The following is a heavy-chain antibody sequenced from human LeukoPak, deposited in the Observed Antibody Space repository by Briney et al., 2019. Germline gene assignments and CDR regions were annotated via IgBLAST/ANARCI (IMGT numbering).Heavy chain of an antibody. CDR1: GGSISSYY. CDR3: ARPSSYYYYGMDV. V-gene: IGHV4-59*08. J-gene: IGHJ6*02. Sequence: PSETLSLTCTVSGGSISSYYWSWIRQPPAKGLEWIAYIYYSGSTSYNPSLKSRVSISVDTSKNQFSLKLSSVTAADTAVYYCARPSSYYYYGMDVWGQGTTVTVSS. CDR2: IYYSGST.